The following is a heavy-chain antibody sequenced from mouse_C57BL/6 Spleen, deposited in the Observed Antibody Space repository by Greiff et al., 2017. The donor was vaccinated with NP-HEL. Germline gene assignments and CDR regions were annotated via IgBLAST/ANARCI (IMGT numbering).Heavy chain of an antibody. CDR3: ASGSSHRPWYFDV. V-gene: IGHV1-55*01. Sequence: QVQLQQPGAELVKPGASVKMSCKASGYTFTSYWITRVKQRPGQGLEWIGDIYPGSGSTNYNEKFKSKATLTVDTSSSTAYMQLSSLTSEDSAVYYCASGSSHRPWYFDVWGTGTTVTVSS. J-gene: IGHJ1*03. D-gene: IGHD1-1*01. CDR2: IYPGSGST. CDR1: GYTFTSYW.